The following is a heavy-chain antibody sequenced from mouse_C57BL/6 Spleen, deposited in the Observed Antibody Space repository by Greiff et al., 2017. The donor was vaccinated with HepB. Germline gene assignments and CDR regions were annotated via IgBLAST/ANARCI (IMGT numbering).Heavy chain of an antibody. Sequence: VQLQQPGAELVRPGSSVKLSCKASGYTFTSYWMHWVKQRPIQGLEWIGNIDPSDSETHYNQKFKDKATLTVDKSSSTAYMQLSSLTSEDSAVYYCARGDTTVVGYWGQGTTLTVSS. V-gene: IGHV1-52*01. D-gene: IGHD1-1*01. CDR2: IDPSDSET. J-gene: IGHJ2*01. CDR1: GYTFTSYW. CDR3: ARGDTTVVGY.